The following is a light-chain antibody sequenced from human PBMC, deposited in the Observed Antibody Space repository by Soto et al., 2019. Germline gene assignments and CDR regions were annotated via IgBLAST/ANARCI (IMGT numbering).Light chain of an antibody. CDR1: QSVDSN. CDR3: QQYNDWPLT. J-gene: IGKJ4*01. CDR2: GAS. Sequence: EIVMTQSPSTLSVSPLDGSTLSCRASQSVDSNLAWYQQKPGQTPRLLIYGASTRPTGIPARFSGSGSGTEFTLTISSLQSEDSAVYYCQQYNDWPLTFGGGTKVDIK. V-gene: IGKV3D-15*01.